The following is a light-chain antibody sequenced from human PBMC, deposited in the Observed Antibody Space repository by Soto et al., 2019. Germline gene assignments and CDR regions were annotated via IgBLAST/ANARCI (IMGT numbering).Light chain of an antibody. V-gene: IGKV3-15*01. CDR3: QQYNNWPPHRT. J-gene: IGKJ4*02. CDR1: QSVGSN. CDR2: GAS. Sequence: EIVMTQSPATLSVSPGERATLSCRASQSVGSNLAWYQQKPGQAPRLLIYGASTRATGIPARFSGSGSGTEFTLTISSLQSEDFAICLCQQYNNWPPHRTFGEGTKVEIK.